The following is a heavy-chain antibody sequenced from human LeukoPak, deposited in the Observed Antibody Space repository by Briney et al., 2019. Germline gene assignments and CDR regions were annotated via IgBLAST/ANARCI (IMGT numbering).Heavy chain of an antibody. CDR1: GSTFSCYA. D-gene: IGHD3-10*01. V-gene: IGHV1-69*13. CDR2: ITPIFGTE. J-gene: IGHJ3*02. CDR3: ARVGRMTMVRGVISGAFDI. Sequence: SSVKVSCNASGSTFSCYAICWVRQARGQGLEWMGRITPIFGTENYAQKFQGRATITADESTSTAYVELSSLRSEDTAVYYCARVGRMTMVRGVISGAFDIWGQGTMVTVSS.